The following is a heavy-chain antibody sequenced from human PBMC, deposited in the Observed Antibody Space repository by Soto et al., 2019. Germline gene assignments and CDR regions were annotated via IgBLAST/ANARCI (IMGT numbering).Heavy chain of an antibody. CDR2: IYYSGST. CDR1: GGSISSGGYY. CDR3: ARGGGDGDPIVATEKCCDY. V-gene: IGHV4-31*03. D-gene: IGHD5-12*01. J-gene: IGHJ4*02. Sequence: SETLSLTCTVSGGSISSGGYYWSWIRQHPGKGLEWIGYIYYSGSTYYNPSLKSRVTISVDTSKNQFSLKLSSVTAADTAVYYCARGGGDGDPIVATEKCCDYWGQGTLVTVSS.